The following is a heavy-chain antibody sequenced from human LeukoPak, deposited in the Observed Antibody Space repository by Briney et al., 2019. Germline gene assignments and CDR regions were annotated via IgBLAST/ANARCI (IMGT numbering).Heavy chain of an antibody. V-gene: IGHV3-21*01. Sequence: GGSLRLSCAASGFTFSSYSMNWVRQAPGKGLEWVSSISSSSSYIYYADSVKGRFTISRDNAKNSLYLQMNSLRAEDTAVYYCARSSTVAGPVRYWGEGTVVSVSS. CDR2: ISSSSSYI. D-gene: IGHD6-19*01. CDR1: GFTFSSYS. CDR3: ARSSTVAGPVRY. J-gene: IGHJ4*02.